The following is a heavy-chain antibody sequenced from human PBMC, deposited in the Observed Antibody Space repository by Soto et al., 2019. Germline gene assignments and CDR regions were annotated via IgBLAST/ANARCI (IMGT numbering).Heavy chain of an antibody. CDR3: AKTRLYDNTEYHRDGFDV. D-gene: IGHD3-22*01. CDR1: GFPFWTYS. Sequence: EAKLLESGGGLVQPGGSMRLSCESSGFPFWTYSMSWVRQAPRKWLEWVSGISGSGTATYHTDSVKGRFTVSRHNSKDTLFLQMNTLGVEDTAVYYCAKTRLYDNTEYHRDGFDVWGQGTAVTVSS. V-gene: IGHV3-23*01. J-gene: IGHJ3*01. CDR2: ISGSGTAT.